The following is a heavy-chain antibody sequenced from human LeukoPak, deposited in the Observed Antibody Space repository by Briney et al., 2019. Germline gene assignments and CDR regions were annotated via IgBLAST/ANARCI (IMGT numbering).Heavy chain of an antibody. J-gene: IGHJ3*02. V-gene: IGHV6-1*01. CDR1: GDGVSSNSAT. Sequence: SQTLSLTCAISGDGVSSNSATWNWIRQSPSRGLEWLGRTYYRYKRYNDYAVAVKSRITINPDTSKNQFSLQLNSVTPEDTAVYYCARVGHPWGIEDAFDIWGQGTMVTVSS. CDR2: TYYRYKRYN. CDR3: ARVGHPWGIEDAFDI. D-gene: IGHD3-16*01.